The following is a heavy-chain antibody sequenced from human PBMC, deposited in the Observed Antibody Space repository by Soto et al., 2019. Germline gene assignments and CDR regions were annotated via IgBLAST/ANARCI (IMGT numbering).Heavy chain of an antibody. J-gene: IGHJ4*02. CDR2: INPSGGST. Sequence: GASVKVSCKASGYTFTSYYMHWVRQAPGQGLEWMGIINPSGGSTSYAQKFQGRVTMTRDTSTSTVYMELSSLRSEDTAVYYCARQGYYYDSSGYFVYWGQGTLVTAPQ. CDR1: GYTFTSYY. V-gene: IGHV1-46*01. D-gene: IGHD3-22*01. CDR3: ARQGYYYDSSGYFVY.